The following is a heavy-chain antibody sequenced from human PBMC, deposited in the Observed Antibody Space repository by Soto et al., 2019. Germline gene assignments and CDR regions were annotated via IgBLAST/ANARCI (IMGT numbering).Heavy chain of an antibody. CDR1: GNTFTNYY. J-gene: IGHJ4*02. Sequence: QVQLMQSGAEVKKPGASVKVSCKASGNTFTNYYIHWVRQAPGQGLEWMGTINPSGGHTTYAQKFLGIVTMTRDKTKSTLYMELTSLKSEDTAVYYCARGGHVVVVTAAFDYWGQGTLVTVSS. CDR3: ARGGHVVVVTAAFDY. CDR2: INPSGGHT. D-gene: IGHD2-21*02. V-gene: IGHV1-46*01.